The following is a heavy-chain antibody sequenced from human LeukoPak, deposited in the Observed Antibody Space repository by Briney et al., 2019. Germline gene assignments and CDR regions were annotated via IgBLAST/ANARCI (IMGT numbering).Heavy chain of an antibody. CDR3: ARDTIGVTGQNYFDY. V-gene: IGHV4-30-2*01. Sequence: SETLSLTCTVSGGSISSGGYYWSWIRQPPGKGLEWIGYIYHSGSTYYNPSLKSRVTISVDRSKNQFSLKLTSVTAADTALYYCARDTIGVTGQNYFDYWGQGTLVSVSS. D-gene: IGHD6-19*01. CDR1: GGSISSGGYY. J-gene: IGHJ4*02. CDR2: IYHSGST.